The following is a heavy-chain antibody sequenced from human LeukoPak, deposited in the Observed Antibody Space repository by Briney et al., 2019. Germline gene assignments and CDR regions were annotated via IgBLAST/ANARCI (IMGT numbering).Heavy chain of an antibody. CDR3: ARPNYGSGSYYAFDI. V-gene: IGHV4-59*08. CDR1: GGSISSYY. Sequence: PSETLSLTCTVSGGSISSYYWSWIRQPPGKGLEWIGYIYYSGSTNYNPSLKSRVTISVDTSKNQFSLKLSSVTAADTAVYYCARPNYGSGSYYAFDIWGQGTMVTVSS. J-gene: IGHJ3*02. D-gene: IGHD3-10*01. CDR2: IYYSGST.